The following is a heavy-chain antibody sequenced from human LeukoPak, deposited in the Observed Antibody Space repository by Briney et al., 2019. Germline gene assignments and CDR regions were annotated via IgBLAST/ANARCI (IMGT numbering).Heavy chain of an antibody. CDR1: GFTFSSYW. D-gene: IGHD3-22*01. CDR3: ARAPSEIGGYYPEYFRH. J-gene: IGHJ1*01. CDR2: IKSDGST. Sequence: GGSLRRSCAASGFTFSSYWMHWVRQAPGKGLVWVSRIKSDGSTNYADSVKGRFTISRDNAKNTVSLQMNSLRAEDTGVYYCARAPSEIGGYYPEYFRHWGQGTLVTVSS. V-gene: IGHV3-74*01.